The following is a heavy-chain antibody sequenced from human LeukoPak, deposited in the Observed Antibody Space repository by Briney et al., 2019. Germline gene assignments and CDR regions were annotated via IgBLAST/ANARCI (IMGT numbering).Heavy chain of an antibody. V-gene: IGHV3-30*18. CDR1: GITFRSYG. D-gene: IGHD6-19*01. Sequence: GGSLRLSCAASGITFRSYGMHWVRQAPGKGLEWVAVISYDGNNKYYADSVKGRFTISRDNSKNTLYLQMDNLRAEDTAVYYCAKYQRQWLPKGGFDYWGQGTLVTVSS. CDR2: ISYDGNNK. J-gene: IGHJ4*02. CDR3: AKYQRQWLPKGGFDY.